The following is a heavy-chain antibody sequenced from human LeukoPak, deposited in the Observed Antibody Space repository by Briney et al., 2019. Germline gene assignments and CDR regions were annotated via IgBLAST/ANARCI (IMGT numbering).Heavy chain of an antibody. Sequence: ASVKVSCKASGYTFTSYGISWVRQAPGQGLEWMGWISAYNGNTNYAQKLQGRVTMTTDTSTSTAYVELRSLRSDDTAVYYCARSYYDSSGYYPPYYYYYYMDVWGKGTTVTVSS. J-gene: IGHJ6*03. CDR3: ARSYYDSSGYYPPYYYYYYMDV. CDR2: ISAYNGNT. D-gene: IGHD3-22*01. CDR1: GYTFTSYG. V-gene: IGHV1-18*01.